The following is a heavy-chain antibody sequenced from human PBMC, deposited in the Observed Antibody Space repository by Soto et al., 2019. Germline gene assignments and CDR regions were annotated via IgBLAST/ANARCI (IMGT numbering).Heavy chain of an antibody. D-gene: IGHD3-10*01. CDR2: IYYSGGT. CDR3: ARDYGSGSYYYYGMDV. Sequence: SETLSLTCSVSGASVSSGGYFWTWIRQLPGKGLEWIGYIYYSGGTYYNPSLKSRVTISVDTSKNQFSLKLSSVTAADTAVYYCARDYGSGSYYYYGMDVWGQGTTVTVS. V-gene: IGHV4-31*02. J-gene: IGHJ6*02. CDR1: GASVSSGGYF.